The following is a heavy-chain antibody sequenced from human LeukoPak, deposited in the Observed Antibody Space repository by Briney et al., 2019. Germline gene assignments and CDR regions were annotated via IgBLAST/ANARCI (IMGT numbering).Heavy chain of an antibody. CDR1: GGTFSSYA. V-gene: IGHV1-69*13. J-gene: IGHJ4*02. CDR3: ARAHRQLESFSSWIN. CDR2: IIPIFGTA. Sequence: ASVKVSCKASGGTFSSYAISWVRQAPGQGLEWMGGIIPIFGTANYAQKFQGRVTITADESTSTAYMELSSLRSEDTAVYYCARAHRQLESFSSWINWGQGTLVTVSS. D-gene: IGHD1-1*01.